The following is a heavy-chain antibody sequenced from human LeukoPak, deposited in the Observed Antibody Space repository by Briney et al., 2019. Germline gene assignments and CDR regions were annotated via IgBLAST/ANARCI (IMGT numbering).Heavy chain of an antibody. CDR3: ASHHGRGEAFDY. CDR2: MYYSGIP. V-gene: IGHV4-59*08. J-gene: IGHJ4*02. D-gene: IGHD3-10*01. CDR1: GASISGYY. Sequence: PSETLSLTCTVSGASISGYYWSWIRQPPGKRLEGIAYMYYSGIPNYSRSLRSRVTMSADNSNNQFSLTLTSVTAADTAVYYCASHHGRGEAFDYWGRGTLVTVSS.